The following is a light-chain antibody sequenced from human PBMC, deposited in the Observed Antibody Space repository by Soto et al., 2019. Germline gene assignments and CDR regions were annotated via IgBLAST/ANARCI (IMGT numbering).Light chain of an antibody. J-gene: IGKJ3*01. Sequence: EIVMTQSPATLSVSPGERATLSCRASQSVSSNLAWYQQKPGQAPRLLIYGASTRATVIPARFSGSGSGTEFTLTISSLKSKDFAVYYCQQYSNWPITFGPGTKVDIK. CDR3: QQYSNWPIT. CDR2: GAS. V-gene: IGKV3-15*01. CDR1: QSVSSN.